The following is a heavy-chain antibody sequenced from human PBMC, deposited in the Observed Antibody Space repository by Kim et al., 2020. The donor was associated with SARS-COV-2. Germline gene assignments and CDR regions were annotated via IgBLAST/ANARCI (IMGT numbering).Heavy chain of an antibody. J-gene: IGHJ4*02. D-gene: IGHD5-18*01. V-gene: IGHV3-11*06. CDR1: GFTFSDYY. CDR2: ISSSSSYT. Sequence: GGSLRLSCAASGFTFSDYYMSWIRQAPGKGLEWVSYISSSSSYTNYADSVKGRFTISRDNAKNSLYLQMNSLRAEDTAVYYCARDLHYQGVDTAMVRDFDYWGQGTLVTVSS. CDR3: ARDLHYQGVDTAMVRDFDY.